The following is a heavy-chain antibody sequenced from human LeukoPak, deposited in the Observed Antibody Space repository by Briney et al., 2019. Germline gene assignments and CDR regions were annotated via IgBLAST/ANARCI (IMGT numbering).Heavy chain of an antibody. CDR2: IYYSGST. Sequence: SETLSLTCTVSGGSISSGDYYWGWIRQPPGKGREWIGYIYYSGSTYYNPSLKSRVTISVATSKTQFSLKLSSVTAADTAVYYCARGRPGGFLEWLFVFDYWGQGTLVTVSS. D-gene: IGHD3-3*01. J-gene: IGHJ4*02. V-gene: IGHV4-30-4*08. CDR3: ARGRPGGFLEWLFVFDY. CDR1: GGSISSGDYY.